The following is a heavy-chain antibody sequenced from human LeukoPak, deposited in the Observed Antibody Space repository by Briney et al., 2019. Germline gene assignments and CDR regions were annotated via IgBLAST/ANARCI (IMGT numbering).Heavy chain of an antibody. CDR3: ARDAREVTIYYYYMDV. D-gene: IGHD3-3*01. CDR2: IIPIFGTA. V-gene: IGHV1-69*13. CDR1: GYTFTSYA. J-gene: IGHJ6*03. Sequence: SVKVSCKASGYTFTSYAISWVRQAPGQGLEWMGGIIPIFGTANYAQKFQGRVTITADESTSTAYMELSSLRSEDTAVYYCARDAREVTIYYYYMDVWGKGTTVTVSS.